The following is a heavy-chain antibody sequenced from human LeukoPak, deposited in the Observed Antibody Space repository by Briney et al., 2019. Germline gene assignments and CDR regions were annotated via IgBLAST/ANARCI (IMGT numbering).Heavy chain of an antibody. Sequence: ASVKVSCKASGYTFTGYYMHWVRQAPGQGLEWMGWINPNSGGTNYAQNFQGRVTVTRDTSISTAYMELSRLRSDDTAVYYCARTTYCRRTSCPKGFDYWGQGPLVTVSS. D-gene: IGHD2-2*01. CDR3: ARTTYCRRTSCPKGFDY. V-gene: IGHV1-2*02. CDR1: GYTFTGYY. CDR2: INPNSGGT. J-gene: IGHJ4*02.